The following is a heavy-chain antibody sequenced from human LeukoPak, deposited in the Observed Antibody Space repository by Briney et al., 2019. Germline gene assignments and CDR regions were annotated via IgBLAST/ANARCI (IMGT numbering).Heavy chain of an antibody. Sequence: GRSLRLSCAASGFTFDDYAMHWVRQAPGKGLEWVSGISWNSGSIGYADPVKGRFSISRDNAKNSLYLQMNSLRAEDTAVYYCARDTSGPTYYDSSGYYSYWGQGTLVTVSS. CDR1: GFTFDDYA. V-gene: IGHV3-9*01. D-gene: IGHD3-22*01. J-gene: IGHJ4*02. CDR3: ARDTSGPTYYDSSGYYSY. CDR2: ISWNSGSI.